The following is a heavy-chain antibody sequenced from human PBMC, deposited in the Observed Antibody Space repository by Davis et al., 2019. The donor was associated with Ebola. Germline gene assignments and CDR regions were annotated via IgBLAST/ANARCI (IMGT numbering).Heavy chain of an antibody. CDR1: GFTFSDYY. D-gene: IGHD1-26*01. CDR2: IRNKASSYST. CDR3: ARATSGTYMLNY. V-gene: IGHV3-72*01. J-gene: IGHJ4*02. Sequence: PGGSLRLSCAASGFTFSDYYMDWVRQAPGMGLEWVGRIRNKASSYSTEYAASVKDRFIISRDDSKDSLYLQMNSLKTEETAVYYCARATSGTYMLNYWGQGTLVTVSS.